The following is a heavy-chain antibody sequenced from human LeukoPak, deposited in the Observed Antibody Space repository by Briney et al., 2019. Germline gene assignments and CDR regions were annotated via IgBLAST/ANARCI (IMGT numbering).Heavy chain of an antibody. D-gene: IGHD6-19*01. CDR2: ISWNSGSI. J-gene: IGHJ6*02. CDR1: GFTFDDYA. Sequence: GGSLRLSCAASGFTFDDYAMHWVRQAPGKGLEWVSGISWNSGSIGYADSVKGRFTISRDNAKNSLYLQMNSLRAEDTALYYCAKGLDQEYYYYGMDVWGQGTTATVSS. CDR3: AKGLDQEYYYYGMDV. V-gene: IGHV3-9*01.